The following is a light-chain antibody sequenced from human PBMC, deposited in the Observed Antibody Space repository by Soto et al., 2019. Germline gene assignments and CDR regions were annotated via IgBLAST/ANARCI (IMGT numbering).Light chain of an antibody. CDR3: QQYNSYSPT. J-gene: IGKJ1*01. CDR1: QGIRND. CDR2: DAS. V-gene: IGKV1-17*01. Sequence: IQMTQSPSSLSASVGDRFTITCRASQGIRNDLGWYQQKPGKAPKLLIYDASSLESGVPSRFSGSGSGTEFTLTISSLQPDDFATYYCQQYNSYSPTFGQGTKVDIK.